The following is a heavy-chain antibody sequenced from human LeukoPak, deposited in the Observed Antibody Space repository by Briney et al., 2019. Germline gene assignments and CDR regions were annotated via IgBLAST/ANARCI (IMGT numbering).Heavy chain of an antibody. CDR2: IIPILGIA. J-gene: IGHJ4*02. V-gene: IGHV1-69*04. D-gene: IGHD6-6*01. CDR3: ARDGEYSSSSTPKGPDY. CDR1: GFTFSSYA. Sequence: PGGSLRLSCAASGFTFSSYAISRVRQAPGQGLEWMGRIIPILGIANYAQKFQGRVTITADKSTSTTYMELSSLRSEDTAVYYCARDGEYSSSSTPKGPDYWGQGTLVTVSS.